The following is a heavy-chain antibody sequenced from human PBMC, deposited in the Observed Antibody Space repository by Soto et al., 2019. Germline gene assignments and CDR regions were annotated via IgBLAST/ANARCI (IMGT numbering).Heavy chain of an antibody. D-gene: IGHD2-2*01. J-gene: IGHJ3*02. Sequence: QVQLQESGPGLVKPSETLSLTCTVSGGSISSYYWSWIRQPPGKGLAWIGYIYYSGSTNYNPSLKSRVTISVDTSKNQFSLKLSSVTAADTAVYYCARGRGGWFINQLLNAFDIWGQGTMVTVSS. CDR1: GGSISSYY. CDR2: IYYSGST. CDR3: ARGRGGWFINQLLNAFDI. V-gene: IGHV4-59*01.